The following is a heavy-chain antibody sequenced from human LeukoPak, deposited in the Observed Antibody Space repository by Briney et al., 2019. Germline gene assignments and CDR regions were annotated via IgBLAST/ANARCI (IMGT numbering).Heavy chain of an antibody. V-gene: IGHV5-51*01. Sequence: RGASLQISCEGSGSPFPTYWIAWVRQLPGKGLEWMGIIFPINSDARYSPSFQGQVTLSADKSISTAYLQWNSLKASDTAMYYCARPASEKAFDIWGQGTMVTVSS. CDR2: IFPINSDA. D-gene: IGHD5-24*01. CDR3: ARPASEKAFDI. CDR1: GSPFPTYW. J-gene: IGHJ3*02.